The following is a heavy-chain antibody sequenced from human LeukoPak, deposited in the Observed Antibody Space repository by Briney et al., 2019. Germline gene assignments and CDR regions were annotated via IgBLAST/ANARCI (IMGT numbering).Heavy chain of an antibody. V-gene: IGHV3-30*02. CDR3: AKDKSLLPFIAAAGYYFDY. Sequence: PGGSLRLSCAASGFTFSSYGMHWVRQAPGKGLEWVAFIRYYGSNKYYADSVKGRFTISRDNSKNTLYLQMNSLRAEDTAVYYCAKDKSLLPFIAAAGYYFDYWGQGTLVTVSS. CDR2: IRYYGSNK. D-gene: IGHD6-13*01. J-gene: IGHJ4*02. CDR1: GFTFSSYG.